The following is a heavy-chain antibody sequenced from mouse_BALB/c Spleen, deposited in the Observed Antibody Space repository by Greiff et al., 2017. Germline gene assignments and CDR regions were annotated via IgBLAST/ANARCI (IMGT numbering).Heavy chain of an antibody. CDR2: ISSGSSTI. CDR1: GFTFSSFG. V-gene: IGHV5-17*02. J-gene: IGHJ4*01. Sequence: EVQRVESGGGLVQPGGSRKLSCAASGFTFSSFGMHWVRQAPEKGLEWVAYISSGSSTIYYADTVKGRFTISRDNPKNTLFLQMTSLRSEDTAMYYCARSIYYGNYHAMDYWGQGTSVTVSS. CDR3: ARSIYYGNYHAMDY. D-gene: IGHD2-1*01.